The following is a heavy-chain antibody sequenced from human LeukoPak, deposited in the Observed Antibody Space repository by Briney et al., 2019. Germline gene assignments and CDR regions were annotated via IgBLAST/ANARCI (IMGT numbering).Heavy chain of an antibody. CDR1: GGSITSYY. CDR2: IYYSGST. Sequence: SESLSLTCTLSGGSITSYYWSCVRQPPGKGMEWNGYIYYSGSTNYNPSLKSRVTISVDTSKNQFSLKLSSVTAADTAVYYCAGGEVGESYNWFDSWGQGTLVTVSS. D-gene: IGHD3-10*01. J-gene: IGHJ5*01. V-gene: IGHV4-59*01. CDR3: AGGEVGESYNWFDS.